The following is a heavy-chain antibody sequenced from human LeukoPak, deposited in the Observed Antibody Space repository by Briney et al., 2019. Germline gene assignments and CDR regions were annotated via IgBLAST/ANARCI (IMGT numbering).Heavy chain of an antibody. Sequence: GGSLRLSCAASGFTFSDYNMRWIRQAPGKGLEWVSSISRSGSTKYYADSVKGRFTISRDNAKNSLFLQMNSLRAEDTAVYYCARETGSGRGGWFDPWGQGTLVTVSS. CDR1: GFTFSDYN. CDR3: ARETGSGRGGWFDP. D-gene: IGHD3-10*01. V-gene: IGHV3-11*01. J-gene: IGHJ5*02. CDR2: ISRSGSTK.